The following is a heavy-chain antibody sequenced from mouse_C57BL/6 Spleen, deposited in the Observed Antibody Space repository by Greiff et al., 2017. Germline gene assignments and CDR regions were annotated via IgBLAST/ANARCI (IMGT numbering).Heavy chain of an antibody. D-gene: IGHD1-1*01. V-gene: IGHV1-82*01. CDR3: ASSYEGAMDY. CDR2: IYPGDGDT. Sequence: VQLQESGPELVKPGASVKISCKASGYAFSSSWMNWVKQRPGKGLEWIGRIYPGDGDTNYNGKFKGKATLTADKSSSTAYMHLSSLTSEASAVYCCASSYEGAMDYWGQGTSVTVSS. J-gene: IGHJ4*01. CDR1: GYAFSSSW.